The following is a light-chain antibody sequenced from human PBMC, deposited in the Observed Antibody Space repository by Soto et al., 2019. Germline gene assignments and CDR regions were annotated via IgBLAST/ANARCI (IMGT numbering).Light chain of an antibody. CDR1: SSDVGAYNY. V-gene: IGLV2-14*03. Sequence: QSALTQPASVSGSPGQSITISCTGTSSDVGAYNYVSWYQQLPDKAPKLMIYDVTYRPSGVSNRFSGSKSGNTASLTISGLQAEDEAEYFCSSYTTSSTLVFGGGTKVTVL. J-gene: IGLJ3*02. CDR2: DVT. CDR3: SSYTTSSTLV.